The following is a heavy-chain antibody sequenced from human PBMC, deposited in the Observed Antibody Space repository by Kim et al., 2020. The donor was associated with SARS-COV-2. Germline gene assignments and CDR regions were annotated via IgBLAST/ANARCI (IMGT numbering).Heavy chain of an antibody. D-gene: IGHD3-10*01. CDR2: ISYSGNT. CDR1: GDSSSSSY. CDR3: ARKRGQYLAPLDY. Sequence: SETLSLTCTISGDSSSSSYWNWFRQPPGKGLEWIGYISYSGNTNYRPSLKSRVAISVDTSKSQVSLKVRSVTAADTAVYYCARKRGQYLAPLDYWGQGILVTVSS. J-gene: IGHJ4*01. V-gene: IGHV4-59*08.